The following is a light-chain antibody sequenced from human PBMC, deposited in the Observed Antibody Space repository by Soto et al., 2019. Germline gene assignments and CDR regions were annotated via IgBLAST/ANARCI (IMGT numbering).Light chain of an antibody. CDR2: GAS. V-gene: IGKV3-20*01. Sequence: DIVLTQSPGTLSLSPGERATLSCRASQSVSSSYLGWYQQKPGQAPRLLTHGASSRATGIPGRFSGSGSGTDFTLTIISLQPEDFATYYCQQSYRFPKTFGRGTKVDIK. J-gene: IGKJ1*01. CDR1: QSVSSSY. CDR3: QQSYRFPKT.